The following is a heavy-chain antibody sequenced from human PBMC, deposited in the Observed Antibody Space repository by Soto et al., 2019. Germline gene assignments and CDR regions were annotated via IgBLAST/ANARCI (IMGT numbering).Heavy chain of an antibody. CDR3: VAELPGVRRNWGFDY. CDR1: GLTLSHAW. D-gene: IGHD7-27*01. CDR2: IKTTVEGGTM. V-gene: IGHV3-15*07. Sequence: EVQLVESGGGFVEPGGSLRLSCVGSGLTLSHAWMTWVRQAPGKGLEWVGRIKTTVEGGTMDYAAPVKGRFSVSRDDSGNTFYLHMSSLHSEDTAMYYCVAELPGVRRNWGFDYWGQGTLVTVSS. J-gene: IGHJ4*02.